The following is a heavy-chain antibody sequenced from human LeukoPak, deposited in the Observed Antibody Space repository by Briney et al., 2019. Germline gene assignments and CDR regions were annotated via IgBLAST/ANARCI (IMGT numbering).Heavy chain of an antibody. V-gene: IGHV4-59*01. J-gene: IGHJ5*02. CDR1: GGSISSYY. D-gene: IGHD3-10*01. Sequence: SSETLSLTCTVSGGSISSYYWSWMRQPPGKGLEWVGYIYYSGSTNYKPSVKSRVTISVDTSKNQFSLKLSSVTAADTAVYYCARGGYYGSGNDFRFDPWGQGTLVTVSS. CDR2: IYYSGST. CDR3: ARGGYYGSGNDFRFDP.